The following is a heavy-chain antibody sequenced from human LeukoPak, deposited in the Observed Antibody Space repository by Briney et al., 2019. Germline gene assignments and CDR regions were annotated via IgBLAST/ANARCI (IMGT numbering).Heavy chain of an antibody. Sequence: GGSLRLSCAASGFTFSSYAMSWVRQAPGKGLEWVSAISGSGGSTYYADSVKGRFTISRDNAKNSLYLQMNSLRAEDTAVYYCARSKVAVAGDFDYWGQGTLVTVSS. CDR3: ARSKVAVAGDFDY. J-gene: IGHJ4*02. CDR1: GFTFSSYA. D-gene: IGHD6-19*01. V-gene: IGHV3-23*01. CDR2: ISGSGGST.